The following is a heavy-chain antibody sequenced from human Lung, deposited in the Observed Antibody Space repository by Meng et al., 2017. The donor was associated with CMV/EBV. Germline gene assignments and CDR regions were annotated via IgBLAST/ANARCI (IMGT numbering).Heavy chain of an antibody. CDR3: SRGGPGMRFVEWFSFDF. CDR2: ISYDGNNY. D-gene: IGHD3-3*01. Sequence: LNFSNYAMSWGRQAPCRGLEWLAVISYDGNNYYYADSGKGRFTISRDNSKNTVFLQMNSLRGEDTAVYYCSRGGPGMRFVEWFSFDFWGQGALVTVSS. J-gene: IGHJ4*02. V-gene: IGHV3-30-3*01. CDR1: LNFSNYA.